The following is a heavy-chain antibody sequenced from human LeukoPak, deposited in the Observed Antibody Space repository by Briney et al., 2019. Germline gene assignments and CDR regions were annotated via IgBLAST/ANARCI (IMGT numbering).Heavy chain of an antibody. CDR3: ARVTILGPGGYFDY. CDR2: INHSGST. Sequence: SETLSLTCAVYGGSFSGYYWSWIRQPPGKGLEWIGEINHSGSTNYNPSLKSRVTISVDTSKNQFSLKLSSVTAADTAVYYCARVTILGPGGYFDYWGQGTLVTVSS. CDR1: GGSFSGYY. J-gene: IGHJ4*02. D-gene: IGHD3-10*01. V-gene: IGHV4-34*01.